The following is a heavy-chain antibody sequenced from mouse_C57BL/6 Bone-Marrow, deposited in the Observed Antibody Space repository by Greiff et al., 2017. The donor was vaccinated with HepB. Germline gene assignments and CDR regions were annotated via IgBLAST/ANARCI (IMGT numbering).Heavy chain of an antibody. Sequence: EVMLVESGGGLVKPGGSLKLSCAASGFTFSSYAMSWVRQTPEKRLEWVATISDGGSYTYYQENVKGRFTISRDNAKNNLYLQMSHLKSEDTAMYYCARGGPTIVTTWYFDVWGTGTTVTVSS. J-gene: IGHJ1*03. D-gene: IGHD2-5*01. CDR1: GFTFSSYA. V-gene: IGHV5-4*03. CDR2: ISDGGSYT. CDR3: ARGGPTIVTTWYFDV.